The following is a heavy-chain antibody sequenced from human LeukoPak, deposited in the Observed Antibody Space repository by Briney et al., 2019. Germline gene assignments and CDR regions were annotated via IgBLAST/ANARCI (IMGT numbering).Heavy chain of an antibody. CDR3: ARLGGSSGYYHPGVDY. D-gene: IGHD3-22*01. V-gene: IGHV1-2*02. J-gene: IGHJ4*02. Sequence: ASVKVSCKASGYTFTGYYMHWVRQAPGQGLEWMGWINPNSGGTNYAQKFQGRVTMTRDTSISTAYMELSRLRSDDTAVYYCARLGGSSGYYHPGVDYWGQGTLVTVSS. CDR1: GYTFTGYY. CDR2: INPNSGGT.